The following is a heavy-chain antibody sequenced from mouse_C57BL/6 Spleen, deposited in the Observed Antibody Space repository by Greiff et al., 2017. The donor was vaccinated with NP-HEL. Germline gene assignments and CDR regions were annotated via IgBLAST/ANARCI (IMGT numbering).Heavy chain of an antibody. Sequence: VQLQQSGPELVKPGASVKISCKASGYAFSSSWMNWVKPRPGKGLEWIGRIYPGDGDTNYNGKFKGKATLTADKSSSTAYMQLSSLTSEDSAVYFCARSRSSAMDYWGQGTSVTVSS. V-gene: IGHV1-82*01. CDR1: GYAFSSSW. D-gene: IGHD1-1*01. CDR3: ARSRSSAMDY. CDR2: IYPGDGDT. J-gene: IGHJ4*01.